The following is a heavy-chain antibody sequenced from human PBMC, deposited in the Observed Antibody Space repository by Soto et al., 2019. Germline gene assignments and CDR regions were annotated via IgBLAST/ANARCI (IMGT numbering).Heavy chain of an antibody. CDR3: ARDGADSSGWFDGKGYYYYYYMDV. Sequence: ASVKVSCKASGYTFTSYGISWVRQAPGQGLEWMGWISAYNGNTNYAQKLQGRVTMTTDTSTSTAYMELRSLRSDDTAVYYCARDGADSSGWFDGKGYYYYYYMDVWGKGTTVTVSS. CDR2: ISAYNGNT. CDR1: GYTFTSYG. V-gene: IGHV1-18*01. J-gene: IGHJ6*03. D-gene: IGHD6-19*01.